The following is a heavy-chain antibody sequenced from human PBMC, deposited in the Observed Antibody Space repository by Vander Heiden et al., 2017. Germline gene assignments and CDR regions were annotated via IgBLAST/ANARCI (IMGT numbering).Heavy chain of an antibody. CDR3: ARGWTRTGMDV. D-gene: IGHD2-15*01. CDR2: TYYSSKWHN. Sequence: PSRGLEWLGRTYYSSKWHNDYAESVKSRISINLDTSKNQLSLQLNSVTPEDTALYYCARGWTRTGMDVWGQGTTVTGSS. V-gene: IGHV6-1*01. J-gene: IGHJ6*02.